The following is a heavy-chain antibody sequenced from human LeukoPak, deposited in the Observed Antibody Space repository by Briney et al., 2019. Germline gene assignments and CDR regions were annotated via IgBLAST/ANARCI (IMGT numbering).Heavy chain of an antibody. V-gene: IGHV3-7*01. D-gene: IGHD6-6*01. CDR2: IKQDGSDK. CDR1: GFTFSRYW. Sequence: GGSLRLSCAASGFTFSRYWMSWVRQAPGKGLEWVANIKQDGSDKYYVDSVKGRFTISRDNAKNSLSLQLNSLRAEDTAVYYCARDRSSFFFDYWGQGTLVTVSS. CDR3: ARDRSSFFFDY. J-gene: IGHJ4*02.